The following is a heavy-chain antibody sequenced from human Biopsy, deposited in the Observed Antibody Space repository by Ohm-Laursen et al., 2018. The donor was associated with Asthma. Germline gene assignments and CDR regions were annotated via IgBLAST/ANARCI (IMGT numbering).Heavy chain of an antibody. Sequence: VSSVKVSCKAPGGTFINFAISWVRQAPGQGLEWLGGIMTVFGTTNYAQKFQGRVTITADESTSTAYMEVTSLRSEDTAIYYCARCQVGYSSGWSLLLKKIYYSGMDVWGQGTAVTVSS. CDR3: ARCQVGYSSGWSLLLKKIYYSGMDV. J-gene: IGHJ6*02. V-gene: IGHV1-69*01. D-gene: IGHD6-19*01. CDR1: GGTFINFA. CDR2: IMTVFGTT.